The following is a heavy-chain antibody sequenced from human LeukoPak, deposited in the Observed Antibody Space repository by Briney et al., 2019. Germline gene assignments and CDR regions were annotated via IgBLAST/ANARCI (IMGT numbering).Heavy chain of an antibody. CDR1: GFTFSSYA. D-gene: IGHD1-14*01. J-gene: IGHJ4*02. CDR2: ISGSGGST. Sequence: PGGSLRLSCAASGFTFSSYAISWVRQAPGKGLEWVSVISGSGGSTYYADSVKGRFTISRDNSKNTLYLQMNSLRAEDTAVYYCAKDRVGRSRYFDYWGQGTLVTVSS. V-gene: IGHV3-23*01. CDR3: AKDRVGRSRYFDY.